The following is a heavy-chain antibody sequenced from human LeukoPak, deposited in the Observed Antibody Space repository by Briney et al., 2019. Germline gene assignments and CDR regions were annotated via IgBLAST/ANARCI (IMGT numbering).Heavy chain of an antibody. V-gene: IGHV4-39*07. J-gene: IGHJ4*02. D-gene: IGHD3-10*01. Sequence: SETLSLTCTVSGGSISSSSYYWGWIRQPPGKGLEWIGSIYYSGSTYYNPSLKSRVTISVDTSKNQFSLKLSSVTAADTAVYYCARSPEYGSGSHFDYWGQGTLVTVSS. CDR1: GGSISSSSYY. CDR2: IYYSGST. CDR3: ARSPEYGSGSHFDY.